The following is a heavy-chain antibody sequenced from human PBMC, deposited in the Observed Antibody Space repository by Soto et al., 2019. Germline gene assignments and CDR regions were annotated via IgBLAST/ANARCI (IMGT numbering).Heavy chain of an antibody. Sequence: QIALMESGPTLVNPTQTLTLTCTFSGISLTTSGEGVGWVRQPPGKGLEWVALVYGDGDKRYLTSLKSRLTITKDTSKNQVVLTMTNMDPVDTGTYFCAHNIGGDYVYGFDFWGQGTKVTVSS. V-gene: IGHV2-5*02. CDR2: VYGDGDK. CDR1: GISLTTSGEG. J-gene: IGHJ3*01. D-gene: IGHD3-16*01. CDR3: AHNIGGDYVYGFDF.